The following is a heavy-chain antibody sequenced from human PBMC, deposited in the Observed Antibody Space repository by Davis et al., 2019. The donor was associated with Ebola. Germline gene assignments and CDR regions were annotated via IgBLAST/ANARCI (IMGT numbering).Heavy chain of an antibody. Sequence: PGGSLRLSCAASGFSFSNYWMSWVRQAPGKGLEWVANIDQDGSEKYFVDSVKGRFTISRDNAKNSLYLQMNSLRAEDTAVYYCASLTTVTMFGRFLPHYSFDYWGQGTLVTVSS. CDR1: GFSFSNYW. V-gene: IGHV3-7*01. D-gene: IGHD4-17*01. J-gene: IGHJ4*02. CDR2: IDQDGSEK. CDR3: ASLTTVTMFGRFLPHYSFDY.